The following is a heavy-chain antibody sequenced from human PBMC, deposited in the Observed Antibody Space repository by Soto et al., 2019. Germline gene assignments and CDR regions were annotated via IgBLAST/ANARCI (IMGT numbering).Heavy chain of an antibody. D-gene: IGHD2-15*01. V-gene: IGHV1-3*01. Sequence: ASVKVSCKASGYTFTSYAMHWVRQAPGQRLEWMGWINAGNGNTKYSQKFQGRVTITRDTSMSTAYMELSRLRSDDTAVYYCARGYCSGGSCYSGNWFDPWGQGTLVTSPQ. CDR1: GYTFTSYA. J-gene: IGHJ5*02. CDR3: ARGYCSGGSCYSGNWFDP. CDR2: INAGNGNT.